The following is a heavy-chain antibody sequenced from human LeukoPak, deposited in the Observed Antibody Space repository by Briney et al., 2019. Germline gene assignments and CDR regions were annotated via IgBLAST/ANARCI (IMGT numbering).Heavy chain of an antibody. J-gene: IGHJ6*03. Sequence: GGSLRLSCAASGFTFSRYWMHWVRQAPGKGLVWVSRISPDGSSAHYEDSVNGRFTISRDNAKNTLYLQMNSLRAEDTAVYYCAKDGSEAGFYYYYYYMDVWGKGTTVTVSS. CDR1: GFTFSRYW. D-gene: IGHD6-19*01. V-gene: IGHV3-74*01. CDR2: ISPDGSSA. CDR3: AKDGSEAGFYYYYYYMDV.